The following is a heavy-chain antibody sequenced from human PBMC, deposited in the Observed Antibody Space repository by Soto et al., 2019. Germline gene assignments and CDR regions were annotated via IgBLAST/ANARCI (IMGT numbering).Heavy chain of an antibody. V-gene: IGHV1-8*01. J-gene: IGHJ6*03. CDR1: GCTFTSYD. Sequence: QVQLVQSGAEVKKPGASVKVSCKASGCTFTSYDINWVRQATGQGLEWMGWMNPNSGNTGYAQKFQGRVTMTRNTSISTAYMELSSLRSEDTAVYYCARGSAARPGFYYYYYMDVWGKGTTVTVSS. D-gene: IGHD6-6*01. CDR2: MNPNSGNT. CDR3: ARGSAARPGFYYYYYMDV.